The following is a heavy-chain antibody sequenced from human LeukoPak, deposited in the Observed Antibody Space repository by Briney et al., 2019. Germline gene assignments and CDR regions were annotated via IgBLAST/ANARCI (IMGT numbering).Heavy chain of an antibody. D-gene: IGHD3-3*01. Sequence: SETLSLTCAVSGVSINGNYWWTWVRQSPGKGLEWIGEIYHTGSVNYNLSLESRVTISRDRSKNQFSLMLRSVTAADTAVYYCARHYDFWSAYNYWGQGILVTVSS. J-gene: IGHJ4*02. CDR1: GVSINGNYW. CDR2: IYHTGSV. CDR3: ARHYDFWSAYNY. V-gene: IGHV4-4*02.